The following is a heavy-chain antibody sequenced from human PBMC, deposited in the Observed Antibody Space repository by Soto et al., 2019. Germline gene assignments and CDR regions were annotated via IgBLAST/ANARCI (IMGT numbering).Heavy chain of an antibody. D-gene: IGHD2-15*01. CDR1: GDSFNGYY. CDR3: PRENDGATATCDYYYLYKDR. V-gene: IGHV1-2*04. Sequence: QVQLVQSGAEVKKPGASVTVSCRASGDSFNGYYMHWVRQATGQGLEWMGWIKPNSGVTKYAQKLQGWVTMTKDTSMRVVYMRLRRRKSDDTDLYYCPRENDGATATCDYYYLYKDRWGKGTTVSVSS. CDR2: IKPNSGVT. J-gene: IGHJ6*03.